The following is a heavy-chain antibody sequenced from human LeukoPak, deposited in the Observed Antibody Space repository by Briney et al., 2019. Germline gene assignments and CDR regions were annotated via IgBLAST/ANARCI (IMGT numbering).Heavy chain of an antibody. V-gene: IGHV3-48*03. Sequence: KPGGSLRLSCAAAGFSFSSYPMNWVRQAPGKGLEWVSHISSDGDTESYVDAPRGRFTMSRDNDKNSLFLLINSLRVEDTAVYYCARDSANGPFVISLDLWGQGALVTVSS. D-gene: IGHD2-8*01. J-gene: IGHJ4*02. CDR2: ISSDGDTE. CDR1: GFSFSSYP. CDR3: ARDSANGPFVISLDL.